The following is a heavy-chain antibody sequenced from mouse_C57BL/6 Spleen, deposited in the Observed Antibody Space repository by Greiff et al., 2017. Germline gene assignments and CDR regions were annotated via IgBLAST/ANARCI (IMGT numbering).Heavy chain of an antibody. J-gene: IGHJ3*01. CDR1: GYAFSSYW. V-gene: IGHV1-80*01. Sequence: QVQLKESGAELVKPGASVKISCKASGYAFSSYWMNWVKQRPGKGLEWIGQIYPGDGDTNYNGKFTGKATLTADKSSSTAYMQLSSLTSEDSAVYFCARADYYGSSYGWFADWGQGTLVTVSA. CDR3: ARADYYGSSYGWFAD. D-gene: IGHD1-1*01. CDR2: IYPGDGDT.